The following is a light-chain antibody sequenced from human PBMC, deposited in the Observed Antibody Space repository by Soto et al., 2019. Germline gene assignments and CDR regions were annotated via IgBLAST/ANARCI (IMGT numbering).Light chain of an antibody. V-gene: IGKV1-5*01. CDR1: QSISSW. CDR3: QQYNSYSPYT. J-gene: IGKJ2*01. CDR2: DAP. Sequence: DIQMTQSPSTLSASVGARVTIPCRASQSISSWLAWYQQKPGKAPKLLIYDAPSLESGVPSRFSGSGSGTEFTLTISSLQPDDFATYYCQQYNSYSPYTFGQGTKLEIK.